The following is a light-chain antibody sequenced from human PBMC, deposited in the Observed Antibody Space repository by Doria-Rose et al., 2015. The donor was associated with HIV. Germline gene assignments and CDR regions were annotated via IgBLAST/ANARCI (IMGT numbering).Light chain of an antibody. CDR3: QQYENWLPWS. CDR1: QHVGPN. CDR2: FAS. J-gene: IGKJ1*01. V-gene: IGKV3-15*01. Sequence: ATLSVSPGDRATLSCRADQHVGPNVAWYQQRPGQAPRLLISFASTRATGVPARFSGSGFGTEFTLTITSLQSEDSAVYYCQQYENWLPWSFGQGTKVEIK.